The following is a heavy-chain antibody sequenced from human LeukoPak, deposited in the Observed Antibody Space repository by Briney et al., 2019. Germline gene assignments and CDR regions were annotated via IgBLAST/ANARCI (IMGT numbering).Heavy chain of an antibody. Sequence: SDTLSLTCTVSGGSIDSTSYYWGWIRQPPGKGLEWIGGAYYHGDTYYNPSLKRRVTISLDSPNTQFSLKLNSVTAADTAVYYCARGGNNSAAAYWGHGTLVTASS. D-gene: IGHD5-24*01. CDR2: AYYHGDT. CDR3: ARGGNNSAAAY. V-gene: IGHV4-39*01. CDR1: GGSIDSTSYY. J-gene: IGHJ4*01.